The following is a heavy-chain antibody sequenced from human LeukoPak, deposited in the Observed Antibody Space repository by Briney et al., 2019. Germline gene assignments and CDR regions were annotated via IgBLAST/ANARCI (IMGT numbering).Heavy chain of an antibody. Sequence: ASVKVSCKASGYTFTGYYMHWVRQAPGQGLEWMGRINPNSGGTNYAQKFQGRVTMTRDTSISTAYMELSRLRSDGTAVYYCARDTFDYHRYYYDSSGVADYWGQGTLVTVSS. V-gene: IGHV1-2*06. D-gene: IGHD3-22*01. CDR2: INPNSGGT. CDR3: ARDTFDYHRYYYDSSGVADY. J-gene: IGHJ4*02. CDR1: GYTFTGYY.